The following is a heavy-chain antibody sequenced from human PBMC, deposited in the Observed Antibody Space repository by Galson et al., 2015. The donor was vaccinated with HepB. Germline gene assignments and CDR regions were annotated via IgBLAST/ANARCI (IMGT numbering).Heavy chain of an antibody. D-gene: IGHD5-24*01. CDR1: GGSVSSGSYY. Sequence: ETLSLTCTVSGGSVSSGSYYWSWIRQPPGKGLEWIGYIYYSGSTNYNPSLKSRVTISVDTSKNQFSLKLSSVTAAGTAVYYCARGDGYNCDWFDPWGQGTLVTVSS. CDR2: IYYSGST. CDR3: ARGDGYNCDWFDP. J-gene: IGHJ5*02. V-gene: IGHV4-61*01.